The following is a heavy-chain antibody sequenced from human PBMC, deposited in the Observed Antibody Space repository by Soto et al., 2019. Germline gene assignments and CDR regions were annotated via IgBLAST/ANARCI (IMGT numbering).Heavy chain of an antibody. CDR3: ASSSLYGMVV. CDR2: IYDSENT. Sequence: NPSETLSLTCSVSGCSISSGYYYWSWIRQPPGKGLEWIVNIYDSENTYYNPSLKSRPIISIDTSNNQFSLKVSPVTAAATALYYCASSSLYGMVVWGQGTTVTVSS. CDR1: GCSISSGYYY. J-gene: IGHJ6*02. V-gene: IGHV4-30-4*08.